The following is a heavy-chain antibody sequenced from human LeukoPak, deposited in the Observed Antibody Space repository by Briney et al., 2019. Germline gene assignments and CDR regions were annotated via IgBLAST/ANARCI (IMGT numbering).Heavy chain of an antibody. V-gene: IGHV4-34*01. CDR3: ARGTVQLERRRPYFFCFDY. CDR1: GGSFSGYY. J-gene: IGHJ4*02. Sequence: SETLSLTCAVYGGSFSGYYWSWIRQPPGKGLEWIGEINHSGSTNYNPSLKSRVTISVDTSKNQFSLKLSSVTAADTAVYYCARGTVQLERRRPYFFCFDYWGQGTLVTVSS. CDR2: INHSGST. D-gene: IGHD1-1*01.